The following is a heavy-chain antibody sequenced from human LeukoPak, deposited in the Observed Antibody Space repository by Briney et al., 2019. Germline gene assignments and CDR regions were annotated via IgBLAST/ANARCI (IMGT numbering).Heavy chain of an antibody. J-gene: IGHJ5*02. V-gene: IGHV1-69*01. Sequence: ASVKVSCKASGGTFSSYAISWVRQAPGQGLEWMGGIIPIFGTANYAQKFQGRVTITADESTSTAYMELSSLRSEDTAVYYCARDLYYYDSSGYPGNWFDPWGQGTLVTGSS. CDR3: ARDLYYYDSSGYPGNWFDP. CDR1: GGTFSSYA. D-gene: IGHD3-22*01. CDR2: IIPIFGTA.